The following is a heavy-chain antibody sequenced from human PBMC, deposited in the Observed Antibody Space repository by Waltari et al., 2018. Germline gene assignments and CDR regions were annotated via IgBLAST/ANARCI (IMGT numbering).Heavy chain of an antibody. D-gene: IGHD3-10*01. CDR2: CDPEDGET. J-gene: IGHJ4*02. Sequence: QVQLVQSGAEVKTPGASVKVSCKVSGDTLTGLSMPWVRQAPGKGLEWIGGCDPEDGETIYAQKFQGRVTMTEDTSTDTAYMELSSLRSEDTALYYCATDLYYGSGSYFYWGQGTLVTVSS. CDR1: GDTLTGLS. V-gene: IGHV1-24*01. CDR3: ATDLYYGSGSYFY.